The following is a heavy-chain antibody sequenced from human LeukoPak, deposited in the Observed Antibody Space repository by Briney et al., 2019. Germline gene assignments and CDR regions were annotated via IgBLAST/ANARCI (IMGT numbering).Heavy chain of an antibody. J-gene: IGHJ4*02. V-gene: IGHV3-48*01. CDR1: GFTFSTYS. D-gene: IGHD1-26*01. CDR3: AKVVVGGSYLPFDY. Sequence: GGSLRLSCAASGFTFSTYSMNWVRQAPGKGLEWVSYITSSSSVKYYADSMKGRFTISRDNSKNTLYLQMNSLRAEDTAVYYCAKVVVGGSYLPFDYWGQGTLVTVSS. CDR2: ITSSSSVK.